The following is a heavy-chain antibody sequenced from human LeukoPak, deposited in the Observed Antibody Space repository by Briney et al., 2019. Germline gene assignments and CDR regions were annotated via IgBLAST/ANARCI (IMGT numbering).Heavy chain of an antibody. CDR2: INVNSGGT. J-gene: IGHJ4*02. Sequence: GASVKGSCKASGYTFTGYYMHWVGQAPGQGSEWMGRINVNSGGTNYAQKFQGRVTITRDTTISTAYMELSRLRSDDTAVYYCARDLRAYWGQGTLVTVSS. CDR3: ARDLRAY. CDR1: GYTFTGYY. V-gene: IGHV1-2*06.